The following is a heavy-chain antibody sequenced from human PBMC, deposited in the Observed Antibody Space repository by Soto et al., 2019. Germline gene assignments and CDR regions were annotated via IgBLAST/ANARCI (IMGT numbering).Heavy chain of an antibody. D-gene: IGHD3-16*02. V-gene: IGHV6-1*01. CDR1: GDSVSSNSAA. CDR2: TYYRSKWYN. Sequence: KQSQTLSLPCAISGDSVSSNSAAWNWIRQSPSRGLEWLGRTYYRSKWYNDYAVSVKSRITINPDKSKNQFFLQLNSVIPEDTAVYYCARAEYDYIWGSYRLYFDYWGQGTLVTVSS. J-gene: IGHJ4*02. CDR3: ARAEYDYIWGSYRLYFDY.